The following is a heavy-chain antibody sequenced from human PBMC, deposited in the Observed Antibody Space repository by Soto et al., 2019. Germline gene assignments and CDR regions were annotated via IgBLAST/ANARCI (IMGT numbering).Heavy chain of an antibody. CDR2: IYYSGST. CDR1: GGSISSYY. V-gene: IGHV4-59*01. Sequence: SETLSLTCTVSGGSISSYYWSWIRQPPGKGLEWIGYIYYSGSTNYNPSLKSRVTISVDTSKNQFSLKLSSVTAADTAVYYCAKATVEVVVPAVYYYYYMDVWGKGTTVTVSS. CDR3: AKATVEVVVPAVYYYYYMDV. J-gene: IGHJ6*03. D-gene: IGHD2-2*01.